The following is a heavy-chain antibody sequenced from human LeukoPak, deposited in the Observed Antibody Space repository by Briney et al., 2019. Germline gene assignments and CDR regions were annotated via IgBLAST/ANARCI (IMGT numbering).Heavy chain of an antibody. J-gene: IGHJ5*02. D-gene: IGHD3-10*01. CDR2: IYTSGST. V-gene: IGHV4-4*07. CDR3: ARDQSITMVRGVITFWFDP. Sequence: SETLSLTCIVSGGSISSYYWSWIRQPAGKGLEWIGRIYTSGSTNYNPSLKSRVTMSVDTSKNQFSLKLSSVTAADTAVYYCARDQSITMVRGVITFWFDPWGQGTLVTVSS. CDR1: GGSISSYY.